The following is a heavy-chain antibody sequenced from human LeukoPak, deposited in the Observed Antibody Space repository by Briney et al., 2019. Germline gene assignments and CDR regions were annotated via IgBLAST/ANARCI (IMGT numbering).Heavy chain of an antibody. V-gene: IGHV3-9*03. CDR3: TKGLESSSSSTDAFDI. D-gene: IGHD6-6*01. Sequence: GGSLRLPCAASGFTFDDYAMHWVRQAPGKGLEWVSSISWNSDGIDYADSVKGRFTISRDNAKSSLYLQMNSLRAEDMALYYCTKGLESSSSSTDAFDIWGQGTMVAVSS. CDR1: GFTFDDYA. CDR2: ISWNSDGI. J-gene: IGHJ3*02.